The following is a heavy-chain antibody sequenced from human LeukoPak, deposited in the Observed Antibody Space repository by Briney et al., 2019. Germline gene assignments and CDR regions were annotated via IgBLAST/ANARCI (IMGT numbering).Heavy chain of an antibody. Sequence: GGSLRLSSAASGFTFSNYGMHWVRQAPGKGLEWVSAIQYDGSIEYYADSVKGRFTISRDDSKNTLYLQMNSLRAEDTAVYYSARDSCSSPSCFDYWGQGTLITVCS. J-gene: IGHJ4*02. V-gene: IGHV3-33*05. D-gene: IGHD2-2*01. CDR2: IQYDGSIE. CDR1: GFTFSNYG. CDR3: ARDSCSSPSCFDY.